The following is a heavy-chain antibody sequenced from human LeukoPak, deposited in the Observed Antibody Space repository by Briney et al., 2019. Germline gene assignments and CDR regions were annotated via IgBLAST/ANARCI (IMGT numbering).Heavy chain of an antibody. CDR3: ARSPVPAAIDGWFDP. CDR1: GFTFSSYV. CDR2: ISFDGSNK. V-gene: IGHV3-30-3*01. D-gene: IGHD2-2*02. Sequence: GGSLRLSCAASGFTFSSYVMHWVRQAPGKGLEWVADISFDGSNKYYADSVKGRFTISRDNSKNTLYLQMNSLRAEDTAVYYCARSPVPAAIDGWFDPWGQGTLVTVSS. J-gene: IGHJ5*02.